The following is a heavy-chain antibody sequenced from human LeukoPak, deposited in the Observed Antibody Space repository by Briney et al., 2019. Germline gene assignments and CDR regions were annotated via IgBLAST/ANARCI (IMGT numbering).Heavy chain of an antibody. CDR3: ARDSHSSSSGFDY. V-gene: IGHV1-3*01. CDR2: INAGNGNT. J-gene: IGHJ4*02. D-gene: IGHD6-6*01. CDR1: GYTFTSYA. Sequence: ASVTVSCKASGYTFTSYAMHWVRQAPGQRLEWMGWINAGNGNTKYSQKFQGRVTITRDTSASTAYMELSSLRSEDTAVYYCARDSHSSSSGFDYWGQGTLVTVSS.